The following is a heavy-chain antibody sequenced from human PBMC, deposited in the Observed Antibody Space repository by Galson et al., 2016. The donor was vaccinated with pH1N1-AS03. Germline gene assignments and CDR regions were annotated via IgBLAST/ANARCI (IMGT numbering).Heavy chain of an antibody. CDR2: FDPSDSHT. Sequence: QSGAEVTKPGESLRISCKGSGSSFTHYWINWVRQMPGRGLEWMGRFDPSDSHTSYSPSFQGHVTFSADKSINTAYLQWNSLKSSDTAIYYCARGYSGFGFVYWGEGTLVIVSS. CDR1: GSSFTHYW. J-gene: IGHJ4*02. V-gene: IGHV5-10-1*01. D-gene: IGHD5-12*01. CDR3: ARGYSGFGFVY.